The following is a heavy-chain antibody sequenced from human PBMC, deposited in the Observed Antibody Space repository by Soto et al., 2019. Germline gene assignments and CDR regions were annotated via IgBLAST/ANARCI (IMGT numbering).Heavy chain of an antibody. Sequence: GASVKVSFKTSGYTFTNYYVHWVRQTPGQGLEWMGIINPSGGSTSYAQRFRGRVTMTRDTSASTVYMDLSGLRSEDTAVYYRAREDLISMRDYYFTYWGQGSMVLVSS. V-gene: IGHV1-46*01. CDR3: AREDLISMRDYYFTY. CDR1: GYTFTNYY. J-gene: IGHJ4*02. CDR2: INPSGGST. D-gene: IGHD3-22*01.